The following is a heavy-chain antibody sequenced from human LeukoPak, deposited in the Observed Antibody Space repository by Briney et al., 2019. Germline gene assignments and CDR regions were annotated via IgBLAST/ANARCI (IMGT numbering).Heavy chain of an antibody. J-gene: IGHJ6*03. D-gene: IGHD3-16*01. CDR1: GFTFSSYS. Sequence: GGSLRLSCAASGFTFSSYSMNWVRQAPGKGLDWVSYISSSSSTIYYADSVKGRFTISRDNAKNSLYLQMNSLRAEDTAVYYCARPTSRNYYYYYYMDVWGKGTTVTVSS. CDR3: ARPTSRNYYYYYYMDV. CDR2: ISSSSSTI. V-gene: IGHV3-48*01.